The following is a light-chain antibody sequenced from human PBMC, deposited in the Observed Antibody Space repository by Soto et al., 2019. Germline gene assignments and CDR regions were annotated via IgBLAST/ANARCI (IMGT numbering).Light chain of an antibody. CDR3: QQRNSYPRT. J-gene: IGKJ2*01. CDR1: QGINIF. CDR2: AAS. Sequence: DIQLTQSPSFLSASVGDRVTITCRASQGINIFLAWFQQKPGKAPNLLISAASTLQSGVPSRFSGSGSETEFTLTITSLQPEDSATYYCQQRNSYPRTFGQGNKVDIK. V-gene: IGKV1-9*01.